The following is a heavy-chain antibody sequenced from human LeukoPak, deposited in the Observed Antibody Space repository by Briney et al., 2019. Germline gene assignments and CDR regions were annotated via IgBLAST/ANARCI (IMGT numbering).Heavy chain of an antibody. D-gene: IGHD3-10*01. CDR1: GGSISSGSYY. Sequence: SETLSLTCTVSGGSISSGSYYWSWLRQPAGKGLEWIGRIYTSGSTNYNPSLKSRVTISVDTSKNQFSLKLSSVTAADTAVYYCASKEVYGSEEGYFDYWGQGTLVTVSS. CDR2: IYTSGST. V-gene: IGHV4-61*02. J-gene: IGHJ4*02. CDR3: ASKEVYGSEEGYFDY.